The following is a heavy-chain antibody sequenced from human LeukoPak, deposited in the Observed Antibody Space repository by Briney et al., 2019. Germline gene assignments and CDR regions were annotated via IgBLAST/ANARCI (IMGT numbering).Heavy chain of an antibody. V-gene: IGHV3-30*18. CDR3: AKDLSSSWFRPWFDP. Sequence: PGRSLRLSCAASGFTFSSYGMHWVRQAPGKGLEWVAVISFDGSNNYYADSVKGRFTISRDNSKDTLYLQMNSLRAEDTAVYYCAKDLSSSWFRPWFDPWGPGTLVTVSS. D-gene: IGHD6-13*01. CDR1: GFTFSSYG. J-gene: IGHJ5*02. CDR2: ISFDGSNN.